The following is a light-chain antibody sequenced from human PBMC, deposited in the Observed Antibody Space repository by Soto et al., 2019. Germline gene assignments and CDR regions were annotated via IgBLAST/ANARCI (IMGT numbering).Light chain of an antibody. V-gene: IGLV2-18*02. CDR1: SSDIGIYNR. CDR3: SSFASDNSWV. Sequence: QSVLTQPPSVSGSPGQSVTISCTGPSSDIGIYNRVSWYQQPPATAPKLIIYEVTNRPSEVPDRFSGSKSGNTASLTISGVQAEDEADYYCSSFASDNSWVFGGGTTLTVL. CDR2: EVT. J-gene: IGLJ3*02.